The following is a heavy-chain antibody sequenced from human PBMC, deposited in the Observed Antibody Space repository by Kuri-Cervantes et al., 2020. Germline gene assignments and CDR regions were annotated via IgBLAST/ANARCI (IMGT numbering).Heavy chain of an antibody. Sequence: ASVKVSCKASGYTFTGYYMHWVRQAPGQGLEWMGWINPNSGGTIYAQKFQGRVTMTEDTSTDTAYMELSSLRSEDTAVYYCARDRSSQLLRNLFDPWGQGTLVTVSS. CDR2: INPNSGGT. D-gene: IGHD2-2*01. CDR1: GYTFTGYY. CDR3: ARDRSSQLLRNLFDP. V-gene: IGHV1-2*02. J-gene: IGHJ5*02.